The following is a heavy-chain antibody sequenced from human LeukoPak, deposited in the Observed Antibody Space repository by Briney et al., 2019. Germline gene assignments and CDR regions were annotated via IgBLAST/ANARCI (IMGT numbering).Heavy chain of an antibody. J-gene: IGHJ4*02. Sequence: ASVKVSCKASGYIFTKYGFTWVRQAPGQGLEWMGWISAYDGYTNHAQKFQGRVTMTTDTSTSTAYMELRSLRSDDTAVYYCARASSANDYWGQGTLVTVSS. CDR2: ISAYDGYT. D-gene: IGHD6-6*01. CDR1: GYIFTKYG. V-gene: IGHV1-18*01. CDR3: ARASSANDY.